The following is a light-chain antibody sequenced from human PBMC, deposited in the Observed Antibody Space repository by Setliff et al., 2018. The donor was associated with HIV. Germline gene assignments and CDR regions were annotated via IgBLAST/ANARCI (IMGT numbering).Light chain of an antibody. CDR1: SSNIGNYNL. Sequence: QSVLTQPASVSGSPGQSITIFCTGNSSNIGNYNLVSWYQRHPDKAPKLIIYDVNKRPSGVSTRFSGATSDNTASLRISGLQAEDEADYYCQSSDNRPTNYVFGTGTKVTVL. J-gene: IGLJ1*01. CDR3: QSSDNRPTNYV. CDR2: DVN. V-gene: IGLV2-23*02.